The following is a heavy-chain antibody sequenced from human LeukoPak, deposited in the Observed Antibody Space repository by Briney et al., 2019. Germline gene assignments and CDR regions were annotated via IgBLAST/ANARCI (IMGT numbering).Heavy chain of an antibody. D-gene: IGHD3-10*01. V-gene: IGHV3-66*01. CDR2: IYSGGST. J-gene: IGHJ5*02. Sequence: PGGSLRLSCAASGFTVSSNYMSWVRQAPGKGLEWVSVIYSGGSTYYADSVKGRFTISRDNSKNTLYLQMNSLRAEDTAVYYCAKNNRPYGSGIWWFDPWGQGTLVTVSS. CDR3: AKNNRPYGSGIWWFDP. CDR1: GFTVSSNY.